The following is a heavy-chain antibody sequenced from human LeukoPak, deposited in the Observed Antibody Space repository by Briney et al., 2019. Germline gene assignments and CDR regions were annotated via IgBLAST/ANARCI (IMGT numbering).Heavy chain of an antibody. CDR2: ISSRGSTI. Sequence: GGSLRLSCEASGFSLSSYEMNWVRQAPGKGLGWVPHISSRGSTIYYADSVKGRFTISRDNAKNSLYLQMNSLRAEDTAVYYCARVGWVLRYAFDIWGQGTMVTVSS. V-gene: IGHV3-48*03. D-gene: IGHD3-16*01. J-gene: IGHJ3*02. CDR3: ARVGWVLRYAFDI. CDR1: GFSLSSYE.